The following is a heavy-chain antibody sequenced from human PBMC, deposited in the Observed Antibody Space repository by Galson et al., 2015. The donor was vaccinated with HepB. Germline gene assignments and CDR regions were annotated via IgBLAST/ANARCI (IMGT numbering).Heavy chain of an antibody. D-gene: IGHD6-13*01. V-gene: IGHV1-69-2*01. J-gene: IGHJ4*02. CDR1: GYTFTDYY. Sequence: VKVSCKVSGYTFTDYYMHWVQQAPGKGLEWMGLVDPEDGETIYAEKFQGRVTITADTSTDTAYMELSSLRSEDTAVYYCGYSSSWYLDYWGQGTLVTVSS. CDR2: VDPEDGET. CDR3: GYSSSWYLDY.